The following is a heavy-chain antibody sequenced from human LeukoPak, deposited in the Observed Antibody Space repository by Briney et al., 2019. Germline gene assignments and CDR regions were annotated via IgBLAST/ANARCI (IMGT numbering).Heavy chain of an antibody. CDR2: ISTSSSPI. D-gene: IGHD6-6*01. V-gene: IGHV3-48*01. CDR3: ARGLAARRGAFDI. J-gene: IGHJ3*02. Sequence: GGSLRLSCVAPGFTFSGFIMNWVRQAPGKGLEWVSYISTSSSPIYYADSVKGRFTISRDNAKNSLYLQMNSLRAEDTAVYYCARGLAARRGAFDIWGQGTMVTVSS. CDR1: GFTFSGFI.